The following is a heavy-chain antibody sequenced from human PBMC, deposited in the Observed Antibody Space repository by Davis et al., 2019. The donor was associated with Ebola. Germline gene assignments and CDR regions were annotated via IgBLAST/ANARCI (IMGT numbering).Heavy chain of an antibody. Sequence: GESLKISCAVSGFTLSNAWMNWVRQAPGKGLEWVGHIKSKTEGGTTDYAAPVKGRFTISRDESKNTLYLQMNSLKSEDTAVYYCTTRVVWRTVRGIDYWGQGTLVTVSS. CDR1: GFTLSNAW. J-gene: IGHJ4*02. CDR3: TTRVVWRTVRGIDY. CDR2: IKSKTEGGTT. D-gene: IGHD3-10*01. V-gene: IGHV3-15*01.